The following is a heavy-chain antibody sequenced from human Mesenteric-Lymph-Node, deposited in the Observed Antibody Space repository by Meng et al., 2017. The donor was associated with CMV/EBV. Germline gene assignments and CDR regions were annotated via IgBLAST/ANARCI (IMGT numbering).Heavy chain of an antibody. CDR1: GFTFSAFG. V-gene: IGHV3-30*02. Sequence: GESLKISCAASGFTFSAFGMHWVRQAPGQGLEWVTFIQYDGTNTYYGESVKGRFTISRDNSKNTLYLQMSGLRVADTAVYYCAKDSGYDRGWLDDWGQGTLVTVSS. J-gene: IGHJ5*02. CDR2: IQYDGTNT. CDR3: AKDSGYDRGWLDD. D-gene: IGHD2-15*01.